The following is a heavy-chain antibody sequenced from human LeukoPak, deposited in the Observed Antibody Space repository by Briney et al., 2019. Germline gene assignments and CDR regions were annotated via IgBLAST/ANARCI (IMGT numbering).Heavy chain of an antibody. D-gene: IGHD2-2*01. J-gene: IGHJ4*02. Sequence: PRGSLRLSCAASGFTFSNAWMNWVRQAPGKGLEWVGRSICKTDGGTTDYAAPVKGRFTISRDDSKNTVYLQMNSLKSEDTAVYYCSTRYCSSNRCYGAYDQWGQGTLVTV. CDR3: STRYCSSNRCYGAYDQ. CDR1: GFTFSNAW. CDR2: SICKTDGGTT. V-gene: IGHV3-15*01.